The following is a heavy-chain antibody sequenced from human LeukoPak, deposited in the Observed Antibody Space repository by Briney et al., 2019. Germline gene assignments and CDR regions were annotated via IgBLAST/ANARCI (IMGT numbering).Heavy chain of an antibody. CDR1: GFSFSNYW. D-gene: IGHD6-13*01. CDR2: ISENGRAK. CDR3: ARGGAAAARKRGIDY. V-gene: IGHV3-7*01. J-gene: IGHJ4*02. Sequence: GGSLRLSCAASGFSFSNYWMSWVRQAPGQGLEWVASISENGRAKPYVASVRGRFTISRDNTKNSLYLQMNSLRVEDTAVYFCARGGAAAARKRGIDYWGQGTLVTVSS.